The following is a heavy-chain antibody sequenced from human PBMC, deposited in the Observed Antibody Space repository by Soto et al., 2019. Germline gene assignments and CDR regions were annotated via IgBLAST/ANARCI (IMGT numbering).Heavy chain of an antibody. CDR1: GFTFGDYT. V-gene: IGHV3-11*03. Sequence: GGSLRLSCAASGFTFGDYTMSWIRQAPGKGLEWVSYISSSSSYTNYADSVKGRFTISRDNSKNTLYLQMNSLRAEDTAVYYCVGGAYDSSGEYVFDYWGRGTLVTVSS. CDR3: VGGAYDSSGEYVFDY. CDR2: ISSSSSYT. J-gene: IGHJ4*02. D-gene: IGHD3-22*01.